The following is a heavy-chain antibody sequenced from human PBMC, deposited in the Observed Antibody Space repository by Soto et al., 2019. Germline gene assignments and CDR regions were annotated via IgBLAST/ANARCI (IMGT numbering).Heavy chain of an antibody. Sequence: SETLSLTCTVSGASISGFYWSWIRKSAGKGLEWIGRIYATGTTDYNPSLKSRVMMSVDTSKKQFSLKLRSVTAADTAVYYCVRDGTKTLRDWFDPWGQGISLTVSS. J-gene: IGHJ5*02. D-gene: IGHD1-1*01. V-gene: IGHV4-4*07. CDR1: GASISGFY. CDR3: VRDGTKTLRDWFDP. CDR2: IYATGTT.